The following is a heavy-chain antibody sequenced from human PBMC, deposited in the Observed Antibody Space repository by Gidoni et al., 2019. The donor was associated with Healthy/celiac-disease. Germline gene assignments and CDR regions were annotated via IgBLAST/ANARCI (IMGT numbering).Heavy chain of an antibody. J-gene: IGHJ3*02. D-gene: IGHD1-26*01. CDR2: IYWDDDK. CDR3: AHKPQTFGRGTFDI. V-gene: IGHV2-5*02. Sequence: QITLKESGPTLVKPTQTLTLTCTFSGISPSTSGVGVGWIRQPPGKALEWLAFIYWDDDKRYSPSLKSRLTITKATSKNQVVLTMTNMDPVDTATYYCAHKPQTFGRGTFDIWGQGTMVTVSS. CDR1: GISPSTSGVG.